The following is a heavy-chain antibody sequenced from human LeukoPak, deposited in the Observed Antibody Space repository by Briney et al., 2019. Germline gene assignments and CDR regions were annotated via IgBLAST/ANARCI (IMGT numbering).Heavy chain of an antibody. D-gene: IGHD6-13*01. V-gene: IGHV1-8*01. CDR1: GYTFTSYD. CDR3: ARTYSSSWCSTPESIDY. CDR2: MNPNSGNT. J-gene: IGHJ4*02. Sequence: ASVKVPCKASGYTFTSYDINWVRQATGQGLEWMGWMNPNSGNTGYAQKFQGRVTMTRNTSISTAYMELSSLRSEDTAVYYCARTYSSSWCSTPESIDYWGQGTLVTVSS.